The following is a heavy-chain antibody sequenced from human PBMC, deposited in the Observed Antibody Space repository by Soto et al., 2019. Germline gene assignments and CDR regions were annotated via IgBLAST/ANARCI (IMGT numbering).Heavy chain of an antibody. CDR3: ARADSPYDAFDI. Sequence: SVKVSCKASGGTFSSYAISWVRQAPGQGLEWMGGIIPTFGTANYAQKFQGRVTITADESTSTAYMELSSLRSEDTAVYYCARADSPYDAFDIWGQGTMVTVSS. D-gene: IGHD3-22*01. CDR1: GGTFSSYA. CDR2: IIPTFGTA. J-gene: IGHJ3*02. V-gene: IGHV1-69*13.